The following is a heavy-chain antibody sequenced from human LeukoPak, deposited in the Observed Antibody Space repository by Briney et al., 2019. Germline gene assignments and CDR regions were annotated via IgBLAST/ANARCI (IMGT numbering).Heavy chain of an antibody. V-gene: IGHV1-69*06. CDR2: IIPIFGTA. Sequence: SVKVSCKASGGTFSSYAISWVRQAPGQGLEWMGGIIPIFGTANYAQKFQGRVTITADKSTSTAYMELSSPRSEDTAVYYCARVYDFWSGYWFDPWGQGTLVTVSS. CDR1: GGTFSSYA. J-gene: IGHJ5*02. D-gene: IGHD3-3*01. CDR3: ARVYDFWSGYWFDP.